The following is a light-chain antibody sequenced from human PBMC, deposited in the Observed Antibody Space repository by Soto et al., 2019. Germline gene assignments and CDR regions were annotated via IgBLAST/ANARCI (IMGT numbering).Light chain of an antibody. Sequence: DIPMTQSPSSLSASVGDGVTITCRASQSITYYLNWYQQKPGKAPKLLIYAASTLQSGVPSRFSGSGSGTDFTLRISSLQPEDYATYFCQQSYTTPITFGGGTKVEIK. CDR1: QSITYY. J-gene: IGKJ4*01. V-gene: IGKV1-39*01. CDR2: AAS. CDR3: QQSYTTPIT.